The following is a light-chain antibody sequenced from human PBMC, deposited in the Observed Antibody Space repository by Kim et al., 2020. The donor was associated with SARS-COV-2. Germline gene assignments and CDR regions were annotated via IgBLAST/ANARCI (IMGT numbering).Light chain of an antibody. V-gene: IGKV3-20*01. J-gene: IGKJ1*01. CDR1: QSVYSNY. CDR3: QQYGSSPRT. CDR2: GAS. Sequence: SPGERATRLCGASQSVYSNYLAWYQQKPGQAPRLLIFGASSRATGIPDRFSGSGSGTDFTLTISRLEPEDFAVYYCQQYGSSPRTFGQGTKVDIK.